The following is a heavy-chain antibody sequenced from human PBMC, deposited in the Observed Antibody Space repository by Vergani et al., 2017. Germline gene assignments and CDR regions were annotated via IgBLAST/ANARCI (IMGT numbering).Heavy chain of an antibody. V-gene: IGHV4-34*01. CDR3: ASFPGRSYGMDG. CDR1: GGSFSGYY. D-gene: IGHD1-26*01. CDR2: INHSGST. J-gene: IGHJ6*02. Sequence: QVQLQQWGAGLLKPSETLSLTCAVHGGSFSGYYWSWIRPPPGKGLEWIGEINHSGSTNYNPSLKSRVTISVDTSKNQFALKLSYVTAADTAVYYGASFPGRSYGMDGWGQGSTVTVSS.